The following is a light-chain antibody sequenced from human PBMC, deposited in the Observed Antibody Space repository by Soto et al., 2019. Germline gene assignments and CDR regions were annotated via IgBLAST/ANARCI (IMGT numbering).Light chain of an antibody. CDR1: SSNVGGYDY. CDR3: CSYAGSSTWV. J-gene: IGLJ3*02. V-gene: IGLV2-11*01. CDR2: DVD. Sequence: QSVLTQPRSVSGSPGQSVTISCTGTSSNVGGYDYVSWYRHHPGEAPKLMMHDVDVRPSGVPDRISASKSGNSASLTISGLQAEDEADYYCCSYAGSSTWVFGGGTKLTVL.